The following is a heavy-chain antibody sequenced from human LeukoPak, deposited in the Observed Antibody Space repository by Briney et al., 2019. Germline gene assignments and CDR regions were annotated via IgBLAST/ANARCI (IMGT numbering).Heavy chain of an antibody. CDR3: AKAGGTMVRGVDY. D-gene: IGHD3-10*01. J-gene: IGHJ4*02. Sequence: GRSLRLSCAASGFTFSTYVMHWVRQAPGKGLQGVAFILYDGSNKYYADSVKGRFTISRDNSKNTLYLQMNSLRAEDTAVYYCAKAGGTMVRGVDYWGQGTLVTVSS. V-gene: IGHV3-30*16. CDR1: GFTFSTYV. CDR2: ILYDGSNK.